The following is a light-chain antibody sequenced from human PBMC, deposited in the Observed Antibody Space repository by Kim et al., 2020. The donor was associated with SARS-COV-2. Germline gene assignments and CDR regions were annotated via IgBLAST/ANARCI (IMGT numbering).Light chain of an antibody. J-gene: IGLJ3*02. Sequence: GQKVTISCSGSSSNIGNNYVSWYQQLPGTAPKLLIYDNNKRPSGIPDRFSGSKSGTSATLGITGLQTGDEADYYCGTWDSSLSAVFGVGTQLTVL. CDR3: GTWDSSLSAV. CDR1: SSNIGNNY. V-gene: IGLV1-51*01. CDR2: DNN.